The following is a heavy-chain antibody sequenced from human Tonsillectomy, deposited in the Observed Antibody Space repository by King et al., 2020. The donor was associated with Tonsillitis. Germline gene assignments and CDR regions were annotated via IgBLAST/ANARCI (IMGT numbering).Heavy chain of an antibody. V-gene: IGHV3-30*04. Sequence: VQLVESGGGVVQPGRSLRLSCAASGFTFNTFAMHWLRQAPGKGLEWVAIISDDGSNKYYADSVKGRFTVSRDNFKSTLYMRLNSLRPEDTAVYFCARVREGDYVPDAFDIWGQGTMVSVSS. CDR3: ARVREGDYVPDAFDI. J-gene: IGHJ3*02. CDR2: ISDDGSNK. D-gene: IGHD4-17*01. CDR1: GFTFNTFA.